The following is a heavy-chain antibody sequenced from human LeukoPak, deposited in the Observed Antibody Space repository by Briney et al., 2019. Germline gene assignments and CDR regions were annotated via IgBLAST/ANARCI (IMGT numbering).Heavy chain of an antibody. Sequence: PSETLSLTCTVSGGSISSTTCYWGWIRQPPGKGLEWIGSIFYSGDTYYNPSLKSRVTISVDTSKNQFYLKLSSVTAADTAVYYCARDPGYSDYYYYMDVWGKGTTVTVSS. D-gene: IGHD6-13*01. V-gene: IGHV4-39*07. CDR2: IFYSGDT. CDR1: GGSISSTTCY. CDR3: ARDPGYSDYYYYMDV. J-gene: IGHJ6*03.